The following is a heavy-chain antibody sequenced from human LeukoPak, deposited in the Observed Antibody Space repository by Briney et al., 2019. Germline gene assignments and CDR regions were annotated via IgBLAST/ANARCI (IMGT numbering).Heavy chain of an antibody. Sequence: PSETLSLTCAVSGGSISRSNWWSWVRQSPGKGLEWIGEIYDNGSTNYNPSLKSRVTISVDTSKNQFSLKLSSVTAADTAVYYCARRYVHRWYFDLWGRGTLVTVSS. V-gene: IGHV4-4*02. CDR3: ARRYVHRWYFDL. J-gene: IGHJ2*01. CDR1: GGSISRSNW. D-gene: IGHD3-16*01. CDR2: IYDNGST.